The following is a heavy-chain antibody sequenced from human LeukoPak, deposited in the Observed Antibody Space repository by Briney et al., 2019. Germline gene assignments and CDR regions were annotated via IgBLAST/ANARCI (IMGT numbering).Heavy chain of an antibody. Sequence: GGSLRLSCAASRFTISSYAMSWVRQAPGKGLEWVSGISGSSGSTYYADSVKGRFTISRDNSKNTLYLQMNSLRAEDTAVYYCAKVAFKGGRNYYFDYWGQGTLVTVSS. D-gene: IGHD2-15*01. V-gene: IGHV3-23*01. CDR1: RFTISSYA. CDR2: ISGSSGST. J-gene: IGHJ4*02. CDR3: AKVAFKGGRNYYFDY.